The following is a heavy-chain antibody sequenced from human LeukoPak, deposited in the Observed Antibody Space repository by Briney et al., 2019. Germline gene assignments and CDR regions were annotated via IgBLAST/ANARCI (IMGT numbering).Heavy chain of an antibody. CDR2: ISGSGGST. Sequence: GGSLRLSCAASGFTFSSYAMSWVRQAPGKGLEWVSAISGSGGSTYYADSVKGRFTISRDNSKNTLYLQMNSLRAEDTAVYYCAKDIDSGYVRAYYFDYWGQGTLVTVSS. CDR1: GFTFSSYA. D-gene: IGHD5-12*01. V-gene: IGHV3-23*01. J-gene: IGHJ4*02. CDR3: AKDIDSGYVRAYYFDY.